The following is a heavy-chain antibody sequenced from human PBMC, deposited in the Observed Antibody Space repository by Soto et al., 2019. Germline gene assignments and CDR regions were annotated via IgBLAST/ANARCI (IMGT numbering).Heavy chain of an antibody. CDR3: ASVTALVRGVIDNWFDP. CDR2: IIPMYGPA. J-gene: IGHJ5*02. Sequence: QVPLVQSGAEVKKPGSSVTVSCKASGGTFSSYAIHWVRQAPGQGLEWMGGIIPMYGPAKYALRFQGSVTITADETTSTVYMEQTSVTSQDAAVYYCASVTALVRGVIDNWFDPWGHGTVVTVSS. CDR1: GGTFSSYA. V-gene: IGHV1-69*01. D-gene: IGHD3-10*01.